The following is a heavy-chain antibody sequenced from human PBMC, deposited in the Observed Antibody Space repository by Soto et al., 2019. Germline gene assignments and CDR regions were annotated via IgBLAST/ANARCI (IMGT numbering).Heavy chain of an antibody. D-gene: IGHD2-2*01. V-gene: IGHV1-69*13. CDR3: SFAPNWXXXLTRY. CDR1: GGMFYSSA. Sequence: SVKVSCKASGGMFYSSAIXWVRQAPGQGLEWMGGIVPMNGSPKIAQEFLGRVTISADASATTAYMDLSGLKSEDTAVYYCSFAPNWXXXLTRYWGRGTQVXVSS. J-gene: IGHJ4*02. CDR2: IVPMNGSP.